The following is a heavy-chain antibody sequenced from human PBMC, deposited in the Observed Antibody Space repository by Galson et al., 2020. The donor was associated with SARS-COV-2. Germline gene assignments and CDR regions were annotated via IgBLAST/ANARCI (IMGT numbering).Heavy chain of an antibody. CDR2: INTASGGT. V-gene: IGHV1-3*04. D-gene: IGHD1-1*01. CDR1: GYTFTNHA. Sequence: ASVKVSCKASGYTFTNHAVHWVRQAPGQRLEWMGFINTASGGTKYSQKFQGRVAVTTDTSASTAYMEVSSLTAEDTTVYYCARATGNGYSYFFIDVWGQGTTVTVSS. CDR3: ARATGNGYSYFFIDV. J-gene: IGHJ6*03.